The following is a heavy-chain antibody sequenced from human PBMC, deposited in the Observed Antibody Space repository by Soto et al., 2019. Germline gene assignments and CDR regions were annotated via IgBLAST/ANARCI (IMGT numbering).Heavy chain of an antibody. V-gene: IGHV1-2*04. J-gene: IGHJ5*02. CDR1: GYTFTGYY. Sequence: QVQLVQSGAEVKKPGASVKVSCKASGYTFTGYYMHWVRQAPGQGLEWMGWINPNSGGTNYAQKLQGWVTMTRDTSISTAYMELSRLRSDDTAVYYCARDRSRGYSYGYPPPFDPWGQGTLV. CDR2: INPNSGGT. CDR3: ARDRSRGYSYGYPPPFDP. D-gene: IGHD5-18*01.